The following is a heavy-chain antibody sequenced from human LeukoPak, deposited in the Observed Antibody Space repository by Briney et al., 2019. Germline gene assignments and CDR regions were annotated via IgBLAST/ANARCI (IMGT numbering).Heavy chain of an antibody. Sequence: GGSLRLSCAASGFTFSSYGMHWVRQAPGKGLEWVAVISYDGSNKYYADSVKGRFTISRDNSKNTLYLQMNSLRAEDTAVYYCARASIGGLVLGDYWGQGILVTVSS. J-gene: IGHJ4*02. D-gene: IGHD2-15*01. CDR1: GFTFSSYG. CDR3: ARASIGGLVLGDY. V-gene: IGHV3-30*03. CDR2: ISYDGSNK.